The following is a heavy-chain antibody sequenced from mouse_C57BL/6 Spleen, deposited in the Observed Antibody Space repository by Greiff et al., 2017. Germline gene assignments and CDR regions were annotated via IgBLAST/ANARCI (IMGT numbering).Heavy chain of an antibody. CDR2: IYPGDGDT. J-gene: IGHJ1*03. Sequence: VKLQESGPELVKPGASVKISCKASGYAFSSSWMNWVKQRPGKGLEWIGRIYPGDGDTNYNGKFKGKATLTADKSSSTAYMQLSSLTSEDSAVYFCAREGITTVDWYFDVWGTGTTVTVSS. CDR3: AREGITTVDWYFDV. V-gene: IGHV1-82*01. CDR1: GYAFSSSW. D-gene: IGHD1-1*01.